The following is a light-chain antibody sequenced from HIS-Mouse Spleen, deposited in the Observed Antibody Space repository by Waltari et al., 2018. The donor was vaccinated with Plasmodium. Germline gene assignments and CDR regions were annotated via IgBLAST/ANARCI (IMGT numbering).Light chain of an antibody. CDR3: QSADSSGTPNWV. Sequence: SYELTQPPSVSVSPGQTARITCSGDALPKQYAYWYQQKPGQAPVLVIYKDSERPSGLPERLAGSSSGTTVTLTSSGVQAEDEADYYCQSADSSGTPNWVFGGGTKLTVL. CDR2: KDS. V-gene: IGLV3-25*03. CDR1: ALPKQY. J-gene: IGLJ3*02.